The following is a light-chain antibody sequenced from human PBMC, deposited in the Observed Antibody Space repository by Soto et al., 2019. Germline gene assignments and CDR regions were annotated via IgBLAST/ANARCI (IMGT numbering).Light chain of an antibody. V-gene: IGKV3-20*01. CDR2: GAS. CDR1: QSVSSNY. Sequence: EIVLTQSPGTLSLSPGERATLSCRASQSVSSNYLAWYQQKPGQAPRLLIYGASTRATGITDRFSGSGSGTDFTLTICRLEPQDFAVYYCQLYDNSLYTFGQGTNLDIK. J-gene: IGKJ2*01. CDR3: QLYDNSLYT.